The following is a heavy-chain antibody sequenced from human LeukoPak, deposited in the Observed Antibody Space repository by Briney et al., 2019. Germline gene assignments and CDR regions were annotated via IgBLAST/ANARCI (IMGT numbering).Heavy chain of an antibody. CDR2: ISNDGSKK. D-gene: IGHD2-2*03. V-gene: IGHV3-30*18. CDR3: AKDGYCSSTSCYPNHFDS. Sequence: GGSLRLSCTTTGFTFSSYGMHWVRQAPGKGLEWVALISNDGSKKYYADSVKGRFTISRDNSKNTLDLQMNSLRAEDTAVYYCAKDGYCSSTSCYPNHFDSWGQGTLVTVSS. CDR1: GFTFSSYG. J-gene: IGHJ4*02.